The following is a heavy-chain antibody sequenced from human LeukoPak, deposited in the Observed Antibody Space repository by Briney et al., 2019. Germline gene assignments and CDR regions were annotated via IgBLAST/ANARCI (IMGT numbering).Heavy chain of an antibody. CDR3: AIEVRLRYFDW. CDR2: IYYSGST. V-gene: IGHV4-30-4*08. CDR1: GGSISRGDYY. J-gene: IGHJ4*02. Sequence: PSQTLSLTCTVSGGSISRGDYYWSWIRQPPGKGLEWIGYIYYSGSTYYNPSLKSRVTISVDTSKNQFSLKLSSVTAADTAVYYCAIEVRLRYFDWWGQGTLVTVSS. D-gene: IGHD5/OR15-5a*01.